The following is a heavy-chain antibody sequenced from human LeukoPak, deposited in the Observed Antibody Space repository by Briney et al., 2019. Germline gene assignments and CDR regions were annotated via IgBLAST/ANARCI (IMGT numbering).Heavy chain of an antibody. Sequence: SETLSLTCTVSGGSISSSSYYWGWIRQPPGKGLEWIGSIYHSGSTYCNPSLKSRVTISVDTSKNQFSLKLSSVTAADTAVYYCARLLKNSGWSAYYYYYYMDVWGKGTTVTISS. CDR2: IYHSGST. CDR3: ARLLKNSGWSAYYYYYYMDV. V-gene: IGHV4-39*07. D-gene: IGHD6-19*01. J-gene: IGHJ6*03. CDR1: GGSISSSSYY.